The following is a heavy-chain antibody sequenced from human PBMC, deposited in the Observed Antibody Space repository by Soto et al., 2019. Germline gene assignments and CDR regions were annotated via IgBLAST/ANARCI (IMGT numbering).Heavy chain of an antibody. J-gene: IGHJ6*02. CDR2: IYPGDSYT. D-gene: IGHD1-26*01. Sequence: EVQLVQSGAEVKKPGESLKISCKGSGYSFTSYWIGWVRQMPGKGLEWMGSIYPGDSYTRYSPSLQAQVTISADKSISTAYLQWSSLKASDTTMYYCATSGSYYRYYYGMDVWGQGTTVTVSS. CDR3: ATSGSYYRYYYGMDV. V-gene: IGHV5-51*01. CDR1: GYSFTSYW.